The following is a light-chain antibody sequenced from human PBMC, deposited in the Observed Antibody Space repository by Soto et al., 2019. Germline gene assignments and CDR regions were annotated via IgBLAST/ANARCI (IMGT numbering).Light chain of an antibody. J-gene: IGLJ1*01. CDR3: NSYTTANTYV. Sequence: QSVLTQPASVSGSPGQSITISCSGRSSDIGEYKYVSWYQQHPGKAPKLMIYDVTNRPSGVSDRFSGSKSGSTASLTISGLQAEDEADYYCNSYTTANTYVFGSGTKVTVL. CDR1: SSDIGEYKY. V-gene: IGLV2-14*01. CDR2: DVT.